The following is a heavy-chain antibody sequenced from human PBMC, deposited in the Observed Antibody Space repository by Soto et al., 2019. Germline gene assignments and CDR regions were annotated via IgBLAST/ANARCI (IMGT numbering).Heavy chain of an antibody. Sequence: VGSLRLSCAGSGFTFRSYWMSWVRQAPGKGLEWVANINQDGSDKFYMDSMKGRFTISRDNAENSLYLQMNSPRAEDTAVYYCARVWNDGRIDYWGQGTLVTVSS. V-gene: IGHV3-7*01. D-gene: IGHD1-1*01. CDR3: ARVWNDGRIDY. J-gene: IGHJ4*02. CDR2: INQDGSDK. CDR1: GFTFRSYW.